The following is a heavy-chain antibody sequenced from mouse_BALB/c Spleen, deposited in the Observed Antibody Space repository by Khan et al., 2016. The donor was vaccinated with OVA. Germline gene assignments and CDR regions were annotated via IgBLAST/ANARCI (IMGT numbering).Heavy chain of an antibody. Sequence: QVQLQQSGAELAKPGASVKMSCTASGYTFTTYWMHWIKQRPGQGLEWIGYINPSTGYTEYNQNFKDKATLTADESSSTAYMHLNSLTSEDSAVYYCARRVLYGIFPYWGQGTLVTVSA. D-gene: IGHD2-10*02. CDR3: ARRVLYGIFPY. CDR1: GYTFTTYW. J-gene: IGHJ3*01. CDR2: INPSTGYT. V-gene: IGHV1-7*01.